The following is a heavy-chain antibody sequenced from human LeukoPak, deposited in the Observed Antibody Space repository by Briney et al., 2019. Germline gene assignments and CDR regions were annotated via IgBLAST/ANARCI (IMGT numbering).Heavy chain of an antibody. CDR3: ARGNSGYDCFDY. D-gene: IGHD5-12*01. CDR1: GFTFSNYG. CDR2: IAYDGSNK. J-gene: IGHJ4*02. Sequence: GGSLRLSCAASGFTFSNYGMHWVRQAPGKGLEWVAVIAYDGSNKYYADSVKGRFTISRDNSKNTLYLQMNSLRAEDTAVYYCARGNSGYDCFDYWGQGTLVTVCS. V-gene: IGHV3-30*03.